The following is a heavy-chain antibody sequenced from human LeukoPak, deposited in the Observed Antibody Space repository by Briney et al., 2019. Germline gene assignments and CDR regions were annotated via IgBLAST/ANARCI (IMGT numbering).Heavy chain of an antibody. J-gene: IGHJ4*02. CDR1: GFTFSSYW. D-gene: IGHD5-24*01. CDR3: ARETEMANLDY. CDR2: IKQDGSEK. V-gene: IGHV3-7*04. Sequence: GGSLRLSCTASGFTFSSYWMNWVRQAPGKRLHCVANIKQDGSEKYYVDSVKGRFTISRDNAKKSLYLQMNSLRAEDTAVYYCARETEMANLDYWGQGTLVTVSS.